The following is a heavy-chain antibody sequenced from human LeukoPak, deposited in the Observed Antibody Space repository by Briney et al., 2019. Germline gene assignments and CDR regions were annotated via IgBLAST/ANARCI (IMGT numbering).Heavy chain of an antibody. CDR2: IKQDGSET. CDR1: GFTVSSNY. J-gene: IGHJ4*02. V-gene: IGHV3-7*01. Sequence: GGSLRLSCAASGFTVSSNYMSWVRQAPGKGLEWVANIKQDGSETYYVDSVKGRFTISRDNAKNSLYLQMNSLRAEDTAVYYCATDRSGERYWGQGTLVTVSS. D-gene: IGHD5-24*01. CDR3: ATDRSGERY.